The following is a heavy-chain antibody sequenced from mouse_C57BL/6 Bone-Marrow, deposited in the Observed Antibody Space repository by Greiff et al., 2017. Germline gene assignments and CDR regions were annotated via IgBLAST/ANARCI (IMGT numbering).Heavy chain of an antibody. V-gene: IGHV1-64*01. J-gene: IGHJ1*03. CDR2: IHPNSGST. CDR1: GYTFTSYW. CDR3: AREDKVYYSNYVWYFDV. Sequence: VQLKQPGAELVKPGASVKLSCKASGYTFTSYWMHWVKQRPGQGLEWIGMIHPNSGSTNYNEKFKSKATLTVDKSSSTAYMQLSSLTSEDSAVYYCAREDKVYYSNYVWYFDVWGTGTTVTVSS. D-gene: IGHD2-5*01.